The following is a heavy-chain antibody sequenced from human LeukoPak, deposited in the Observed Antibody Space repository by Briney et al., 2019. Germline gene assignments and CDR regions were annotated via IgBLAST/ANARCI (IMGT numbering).Heavy chain of an antibody. CDR1: GYTFTSYA. CDR2: INAGNGNT. Sequence: EASVTVSCKASGYTFTSYAMHWVRQAPGQRLEWMGWINAGNGNTKYSQKFQGRVTITRDTSASTAYMELSSLRSEDTAVYYCARVSAGNTLFDYWGQGTLVTVSS. V-gene: IGHV1-3*01. D-gene: IGHD6-13*01. CDR3: ARVSAGNTLFDY. J-gene: IGHJ4*02.